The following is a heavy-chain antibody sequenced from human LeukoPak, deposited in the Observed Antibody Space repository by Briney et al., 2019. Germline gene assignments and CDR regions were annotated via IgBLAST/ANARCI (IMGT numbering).Heavy chain of an antibody. J-gene: IGHJ4*02. CDR2: IYSGGST. Sequence: GGSLRLSCAASGFTVSSNYMSWVRQAPGKGLEWVSFIYSGGSTYYADSVKGRFTISRDNSKNTLYLQMNSLRAEDTAVYYCVRGGYGDYVGYWGQGTLVTVSS. CDR3: VRGGYGDYVGY. D-gene: IGHD3-22*01. V-gene: IGHV3-53*01. CDR1: GFTVSSNY.